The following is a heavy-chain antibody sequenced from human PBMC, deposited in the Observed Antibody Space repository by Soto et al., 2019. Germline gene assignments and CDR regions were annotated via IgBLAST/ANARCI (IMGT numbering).Heavy chain of an antibody. CDR1: GYSFAGYW. D-gene: IGHD6-13*01. V-gene: IGHV5-10-1*01. CDR3: YLYSSSWSSDYYYGMDV. Sequence: PGESLKISCKGSGYSFAGYWITWVRQKPGKGLEWMGRIDPSDSQTYYSPSFRGHVTISVTKSITTVFLQWSSLRASDTAMYYCYLYSSSWSSDYYYGMDVWGQGTTVTVSS. CDR2: IDPSDSQT. J-gene: IGHJ6*02.